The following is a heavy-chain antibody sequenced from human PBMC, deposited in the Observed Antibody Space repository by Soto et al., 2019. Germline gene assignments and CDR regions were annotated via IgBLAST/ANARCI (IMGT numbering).Heavy chain of an antibody. CDR1: GGSFSGYY. Sequence: SETLSLTCAVYGGSFSGYYWSWIRQPPGKGLEWIGEINHSGSTNYNPPLKSRVTISVDTSKNQFSLKLTSVTAADTAVYYCATGDLTAGELFFAYWGQGALVTVSS. D-gene: IGHD3-10*01. CDR3: ATGDLTAGELFFAY. V-gene: IGHV4-34*01. CDR2: INHSGST. J-gene: IGHJ4*02.